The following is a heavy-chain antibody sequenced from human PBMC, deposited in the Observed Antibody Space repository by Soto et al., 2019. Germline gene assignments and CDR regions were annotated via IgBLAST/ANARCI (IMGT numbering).Heavy chain of an antibody. Sequence: QVQLVQSGGEVKRPGASVKVSCKTSGYTFSHYGITWVRQAPGQPLEWLGWISLYSDGANYAHKFQGRVSMTADTSTTAAYMELRGLRSDDTAVYYCATVLPCAEAWFGPWGQGTLVTVSS. J-gene: IGHJ5*02. CDR1: GYTFSHYG. CDR3: ATVLPCAEAWFGP. CDR2: ISLYSDGA. V-gene: IGHV1-18*01. D-gene: IGHD2-2*01.